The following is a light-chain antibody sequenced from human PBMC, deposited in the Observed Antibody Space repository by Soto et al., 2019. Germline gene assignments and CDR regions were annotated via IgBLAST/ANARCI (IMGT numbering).Light chain of an antibody. J-gene: IGKJ1*01. CDR2: GAS. CDR1: QSVMSSF. CDR3: QQYGSSLT. V-gene: IGKV3-20*01. Sequence: EVVLTQSPGTLSLSPGERASLSCRASQSVMSSFLAWYQHKPGQAPRLLIYGASRRATGIPDRVXXXXXXXXXXXTISRLEPEDFAVYYCQQYGSSLTVGQGTKVDSK.